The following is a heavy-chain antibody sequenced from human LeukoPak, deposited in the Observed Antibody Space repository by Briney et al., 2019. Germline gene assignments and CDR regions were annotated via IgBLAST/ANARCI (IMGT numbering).Heavy chain of an antibody. V-gene: IGHV1-18*01. CDR2: ISGYNGNT. D-gene: IGHD3-22*01. Sequence: ASVKVSCKASGYTFTTYNINWVRQAPGQGLEWMGWISGYNGNTNYAQKLQGRVTMTTDASTSTAYMELRSLKSDDTAVYYCASLKNYYDSSGYLVTDAFDIWGQGTMVTVSS. CDR1: GYTFTTYN. CDR3: ASLKNYYDSSGYLVTDAFDI. J-gene: IGHJ3*02.